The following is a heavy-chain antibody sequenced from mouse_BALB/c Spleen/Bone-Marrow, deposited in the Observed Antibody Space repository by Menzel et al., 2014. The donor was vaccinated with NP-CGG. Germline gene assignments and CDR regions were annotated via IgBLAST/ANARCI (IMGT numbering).Heavy chain of an antibody. J-gene: IGHJ4*01. D-gene: IGHD1-1*01. V-gene: IGHV5-9*03. CDR1: GFTFSSYT. CDR2: ISSGGGNT. Sequence: DVKLVESGGGLVKPGGSLKLSCAASGFTFSSYTMSWVRQTPEKRLEWVATISSGGGNTYYPDSVKGRFTISRDNAKNNLYLQMSSLRSEDMALYYCARYPSYYYGYAMDYWGQGTSVTVSS. CDR3: ARYPSYYYGYAMDY.